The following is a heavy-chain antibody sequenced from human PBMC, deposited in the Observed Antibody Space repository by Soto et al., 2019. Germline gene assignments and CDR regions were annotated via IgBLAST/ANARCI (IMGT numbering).Heavy chain of an antibody. D-gene: IGHD3-10*01. J-gene: IGHJ6*02. CDR2: INPNSGGT. CDR3: ARHRSYGSGSYYYGMDV. V-gene: IGHV1-2*04. Sequence: ASVKVSCKASGYTFTGYYMHWVRQAPGQGLEWMGWINPNSGGTNYAQKFQGWVTMTRDTSISTAYMELSRLRSDDTAVYYCARHRSYGSGSYYYGMDVWGQGTTVTVSS. CDR1: GYTFTGYY.